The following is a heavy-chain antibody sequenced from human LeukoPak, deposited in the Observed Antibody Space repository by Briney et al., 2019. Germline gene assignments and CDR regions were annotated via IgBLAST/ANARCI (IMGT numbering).Heavy chain of an antibody. J-gene: IGHJ4*02. CDR2: INHSGST. Sequence: PSETLSLTCTVSGGSISSYYWSWIRQPPGKGLEWIGEINHSGSTNYNPSLKSRVTISVDTSKNQFSLKLSSVTAADTAVYYCASEETVDTAMGDYWGQGTLVTVSS. D-gene: IGHD5-18*01. V-gene: IGHV4-34*01. CDR3: ASEETVDTAMGDY. CDR1: GGSISSYY.